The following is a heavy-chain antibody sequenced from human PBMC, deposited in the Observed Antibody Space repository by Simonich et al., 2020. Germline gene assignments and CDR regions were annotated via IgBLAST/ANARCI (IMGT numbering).Heavy chain of an antibody. D-gene: IGHD6-13*01. J-gene: IGHJ3*02. CDR1: GGSISSSSYY. CDR2: IYYRGST. CDR3: ARHAGFAFDI. Sequence: QLQLQESGPGLVKPSETLSLTCTVSGGSISSSSYYWGWIRQPPGKGLEWIGSIYYRGSTYYTPSLKSRVTISVATSKNQFSLKLSSVTAADTAVYYCARHAGFAFDIWGQGTMVTVSS. V-gene: IGHV4-39*01.